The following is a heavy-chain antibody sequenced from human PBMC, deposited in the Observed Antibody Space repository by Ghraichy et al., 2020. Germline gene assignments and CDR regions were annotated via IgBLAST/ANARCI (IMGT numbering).Heavy chain of an antibody. Sequence: GGSLRLSCAASGFTFSNAWMSWVRQAPGKGLEWVGRIKSKTDGGTTDYAAPVKGRFTISRDDSKNTLYLQMNSLKTEDTAVYYCTTDSYDYVWGSPPFDYGMDVWGQGTTVTVSS. CDR3: TTDSYDYVWGSPPFDYGMDV. CDR1: GFTFSNAW. CDR2: IKSKTDGGTT. J-gene: IGHJ6*02. V-gene: IGHV3-15*01. D-gene: IGHD3-16*01.